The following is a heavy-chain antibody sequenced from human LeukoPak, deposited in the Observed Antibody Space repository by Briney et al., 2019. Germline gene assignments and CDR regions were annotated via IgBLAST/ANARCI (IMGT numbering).Heavy chain of an antibody. D-gene: IGHD6-13*01. J-gene: IGHJ4*02. V-gene: IGHV4-59*01. CDR2: IYYSGST. Sequence: PSETLSLTCTVSGGSISSYYWSWIRQPPGKGLEWIGYIYYSGSTNYNPSLKSRVTISVDTSKNQFSLRLSSVTAADTAVYYCARVYSSSWYSRRPYYFDYWGQGTLVTVSS. CDR1: GGSISSYY. CDR3: ARVYSSSWYSRRPYYFDY.